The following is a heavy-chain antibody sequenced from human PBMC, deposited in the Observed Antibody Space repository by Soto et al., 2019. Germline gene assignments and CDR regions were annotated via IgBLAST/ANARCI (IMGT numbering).Heavy chain of an antibody. CDR3: ARGPDPEVAVSDPQPVDY. CDR2: TYYRSEWYN. Sequence: PSQTLSLTCAISGDSVSSNSAAWNWIRQSPSRGLEWLGRTYYRSEWYNDYAVSVKCRITINPDTSKNQFSLQLNSVTPEDSAVYYCARGPDPEVAVSDPQPVDYLRQGT. V-gene: IGHV6-1*01. J-gene: IGHJ4*02. CDR1: GDSVSSNSAA.